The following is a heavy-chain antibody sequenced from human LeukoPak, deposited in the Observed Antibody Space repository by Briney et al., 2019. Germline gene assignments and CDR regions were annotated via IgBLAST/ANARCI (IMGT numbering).Heavy chain of an antibody. CDR1: EFIFSDYE. J-gene: IGHJ4*01. Sequence: GGPLRLSCATSEFIFSDYEMHWVRQTPGKGLEYVSGISSNGLSTFYAMSVKGRFTISRDNSKKNLYLQMGSLKTDDMAVYYCARSTEGTTHFDYWGHGILVTVSS. V-gene: IGHV3-64*01. D-gene: IGHD1-26*01. CDR3: ARSTEGTTHFDY. CDR2: ISSNGLST.